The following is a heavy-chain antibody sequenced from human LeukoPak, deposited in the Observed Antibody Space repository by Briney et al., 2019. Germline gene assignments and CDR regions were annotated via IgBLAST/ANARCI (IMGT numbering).Heavy chain of an antibody. Sequence: GRFLRLSCAASGFTFSSYGVHWVRQAPGKGLEWVAVISYDGSNKYNADSVKGRFTISRDNSKNTLYLQMNSLRAEDTAVYYCARMPGANYYYNGMDVWGQGTTVTVSS. CDR2: ISYDGSNK. V-gene: IGHV3-30-3*01. CDR1: GFTFSSYG. J-gene: IGHJ6*02. D-gene: IGHD1-14*01. CDR3: ARMPGANYYYNGMDV.